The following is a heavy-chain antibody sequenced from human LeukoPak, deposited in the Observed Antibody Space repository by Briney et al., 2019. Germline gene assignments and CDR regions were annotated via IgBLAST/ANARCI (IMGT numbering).Heavy chain of an antibody. CDR1: GFTFSSYS. Sequence: GGSLRLSCAASGFTFSSYSMNWVRQAPGKGLEWVSSISSSSSYIYYADSVKGRFTISRDNAKNSLYLQMNSLRAEDTAVYYCAKDYPGLSWYWIFDYWGQGTLVTVSS. D-gene: IGHD6-13*01. V-gene: IGHV3-21*04. CDR2: ISSSSSYI. CDR3: AKDYPGLSWYWIFDY. J-gene: IGHJ4*02.